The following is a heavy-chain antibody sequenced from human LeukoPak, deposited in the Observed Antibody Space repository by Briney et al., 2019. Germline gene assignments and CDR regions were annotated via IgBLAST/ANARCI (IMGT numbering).Heavy chain of an antibody. J-gene: IGHJ4*02. CDR2: IWYDGSNK. Sequence: GGSLRPSCAASGFTFSSYGMHWVRQAPGKGLEWVAVIWYDGSNKYYADSVKGRFTISRDNSKNTLYLQMNSLRAEDTAVYYCARDSARYCSSTSCMYYFDYWGQGTLVTVSS. CDR1: GFTFSSYG. D-gene: IGHD2-2*01. V-gene: IGHV3-33*01. CDR3: ARDSARYCSSTSCMYYFDY.